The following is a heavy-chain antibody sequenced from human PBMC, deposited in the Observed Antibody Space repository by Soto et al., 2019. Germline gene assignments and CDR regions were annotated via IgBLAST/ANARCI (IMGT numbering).Heavy chain of an antibody. V-gene: IGHV3-64*01. Sequence: EVQLAESGEAWSSLGGPRLSCVASGFTFSSYDMHWVRQAPGKGLEYVSSISSNGGTTNYGNSVKGRFTISRDNSKNTLYLQMGSLRAEDMAVYYCVRRVSGNYDYWGQGTLVTVSS. J-gene: IGHJ4*02. CDR3: VRRVSGNYDY. CDR2: ISSNGGTT. D-gene: IGHD1-7*01. CDR1: GFTFSSYD.